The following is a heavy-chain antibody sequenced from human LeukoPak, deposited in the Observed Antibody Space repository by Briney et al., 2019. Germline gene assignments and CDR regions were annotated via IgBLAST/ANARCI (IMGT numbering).Heavy chain of an antibody. Sequence: SSETLSPTCTVSGGSISSGSYYWSWIRQPAGKGVEWIGRIYSSGSTNYNPSLKSRVTISVDRSKSQFSLKLNSVTAADTAVYYCAREHFDWKKGHVRAFDLWGQGTMVTVS. V-gene: IGHV4-61*02. CDR3: AREHFDWKKGHVRAFDL. D-gene: IGHD3-9*01. CDR2: IYSSGST. CDR1: GGSISSGSYY. J-gene: IGHJ3*01.